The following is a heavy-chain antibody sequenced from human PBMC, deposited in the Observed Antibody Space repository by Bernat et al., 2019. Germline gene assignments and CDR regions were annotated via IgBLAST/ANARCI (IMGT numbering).Heavy chain of an antibody. D-gene: IGHD5-12*01. V-gene: IGHV4-59*01. CDR1: GASITSYY. J-gene: IGHJ4*02. CDR2: ISYSGST. Sequence: QVQLQESGPGLVKPSETLSLTCSVSGASITSYYWSWIRQPPGKGLEWIGYISYSGSTNYNPSLKSRVTISLDTSKNQFSLRLSSVTAADTAMYYCTRGERLGSDYWGLGTLVTVSS. CDR3: TRGERLGSDY.